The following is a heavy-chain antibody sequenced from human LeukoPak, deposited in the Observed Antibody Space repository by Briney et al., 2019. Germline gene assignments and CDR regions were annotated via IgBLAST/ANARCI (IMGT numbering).Heavy chain of an antibody. D-gene: IGHD6-6*01. J-gene: IGHJ4*02. CDR2: ISSSSSYI. V-gene: IGHV3-21*01. Sequence: GGPLRLSCAASGFTFSSYSMNWVRQAPGKGLEWVSSISSSSSYIYYADSVKGRFTISRDNAKNSLYLQMNSLRAEDTAVYYCARDVEGQLALDYWGQGTLVTVSS. CDR1: GFTFSSYS. CDR3: ARDVEGQLALDY.